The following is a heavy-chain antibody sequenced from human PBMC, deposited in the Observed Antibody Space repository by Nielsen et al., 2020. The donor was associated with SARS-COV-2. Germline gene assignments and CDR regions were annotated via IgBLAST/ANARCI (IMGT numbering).Heavy chain of an antibody. CDR2: ISSSSSTI. D-gene: IGHD3-3*01. Sequence: GESLKISCAASGFTFSSYSMNWVRQAPGKGLEWVSYISSSSSTIYYADSVKGRFTISRDNAKNSLYLQMNSLRAEDTAVYYCARGRLRFLEWLTHFDYWGQGILVTVSS. J-gene: IGHJ4*02. V-gene: IGHV3-48*01. CDR1: GFTFSSYS. CDR3: ARGRLRFLEWLTHFDY.